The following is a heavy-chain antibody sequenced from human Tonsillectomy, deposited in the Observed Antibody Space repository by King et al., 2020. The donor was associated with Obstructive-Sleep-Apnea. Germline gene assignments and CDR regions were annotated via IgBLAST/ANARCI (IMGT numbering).Heavy chain of an antibody. CDR3: ARGILDADYFPDY. D-gene: IGHD4-17*01. J-gene: IGHJ4*02. Sequence: VQLVESGGGVVQPGRSLRLSCAASGFTFSSYAMHWVRQAPGKGLEWVAVISYEGSNKYYADSVKGRFTISRDNSKNTLYLQMNSLRAKDTVVYYCARGILDADYFPDYWGQGTLVTVSS. V-gene: IGHV3-30-3*01. CDR1: GFTFSSYA. CDR2: ISYEGSNK.